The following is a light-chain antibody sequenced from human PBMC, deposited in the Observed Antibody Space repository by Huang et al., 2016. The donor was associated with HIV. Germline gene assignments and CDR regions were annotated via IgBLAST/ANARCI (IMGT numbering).Light chain of an antibody. Sequence: DIQMTQSPSSLSASVGDKVTITCRASQGISNSLAWFQQKPGKAPKLLLYAASRLESGVPSRFSGRGAGADYTLTISSLQPEDFATYYCQQYYTTPWTFGQGTKVEIK. J-gene: IGKJ1*01. V-gene: IGKV1-NL1*01. CDR1: QGISNS. CDR3: QQYYTTPWT. CDR2: AAS.